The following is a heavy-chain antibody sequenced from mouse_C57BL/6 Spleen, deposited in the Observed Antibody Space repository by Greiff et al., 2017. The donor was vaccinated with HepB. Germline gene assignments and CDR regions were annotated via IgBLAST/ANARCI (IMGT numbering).Heavy chain of an antibody. Sequence: VHLVESGAELVRPGASVKLSCKASGYTFTDYYINWVKQRPGQGLEWIARIYPGSGNTYYNEKFKGKATLTAEKSSSTAYMQLSSLTSEDSAVYFCARDDYDAGDFDYWGQGTTLTVSS. D-gene: IGHD2-4*01. V-gene: IGHV1-76*01. CDR1: GYTFTDYY. J-gene: IGHJ2*01. CDR3: ARDDYDAGDFDY. CDR2: IYPGSGNT.